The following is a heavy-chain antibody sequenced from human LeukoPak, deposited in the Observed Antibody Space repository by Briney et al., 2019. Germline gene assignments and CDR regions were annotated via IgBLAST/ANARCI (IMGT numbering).Heavy chain of an antibody. D-gene: IGHD2-15*01. Sequence: GGSLRLSCVASGLTFSNAWMSWVRQPPGKGLVWVSRIKSDGSITSYADSVKGRFTISRDNAENTLFLEMNSLRAEDTAVYYCARVRDEGGGSFYSSWGQGTLVTVSS. J-gene: IGHJ5*02. CDR2: IKSDGSIT. V-gene: IGHV3-74*01. CDR3: ARVRDEGGGSFYSS. CDR1: GLTFSNAW.